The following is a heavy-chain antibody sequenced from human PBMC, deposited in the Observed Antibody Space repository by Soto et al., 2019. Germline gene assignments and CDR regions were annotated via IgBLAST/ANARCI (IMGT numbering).Heavy chain of an antibody. J-gene: IGHJ6*02. Sequence: SETLSLTCTVSGDFVNSGNYYWTWMRQPPGKGLEWIGYVHRSVSTNYNPSLKSRVTIVLDTSKNRFSLRLESVTAADTGVYYCARDNRAADFWRDKDCGLDVWGQGTTVTVSS. CDR2: VHRSVST. CDR1: GDFVNSGNYY. D-gene: IGHD3-3*01. V-gene: IGHV4-61*01. CDR3: ARDNRAADFWRDKDCGLDV.